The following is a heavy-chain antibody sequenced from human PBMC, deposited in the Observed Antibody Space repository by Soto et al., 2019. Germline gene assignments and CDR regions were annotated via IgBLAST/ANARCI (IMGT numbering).Heavy chain of an antibody. Sequence: EVQLVESGGGLVKPGGSLRLSCAASGFTFSSYSMNWVRQAPGKGLEWVSSISSSSSYIYYADSVKGRFTISRDNAKNSLYLQMNSLRAEDTAVYYCARELIAVAGMDDWGQGTLVTVSS. D-gene: IGHD6-19*01. CDR3: ARELIAVAGMDD. CDR1: GFTFSSYS. J-gene: IGHJ4*02. CDR2: ISSSSSYI. V-gene: IGHV3-21*01.